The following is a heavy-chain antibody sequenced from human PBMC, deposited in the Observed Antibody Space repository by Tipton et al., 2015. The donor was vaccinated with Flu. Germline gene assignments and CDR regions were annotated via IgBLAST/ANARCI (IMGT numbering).Heavy chain of an antibody. CDR2: ISAYNGNT. J-gene: IGHJ4*02. CDR3: ARDRGVVVTAASFDY. V-gene: IGHV1-18*01. CDR1: GYTFTSYG. D-gene: IGHD2-21*02. Sequence: QSGAEVKKPGGSVKVSCKASGYTFTSYGISWVRQAPGQGLEWMGWISAYNGNTNYAQKLQGRVTMTTDTSTNTAYMELRSLRSDDTAVYYCARDRGVVVTAASFDYWGQGTLVTVSP.